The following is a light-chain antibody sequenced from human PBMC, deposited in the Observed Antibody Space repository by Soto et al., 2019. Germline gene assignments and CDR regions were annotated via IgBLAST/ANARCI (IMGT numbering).Light chain of an antibody. CDR3: CVYAANSNFL. J-gene: IGLJ2*01. Sequence: QSALTQPASVSGSPGQSITISCTGTASDVGSYKFVSWYQHLPDKAPKLIIFEVSERPSGISDRFSGSKSGNTASLTISGLQAEDEADYYCCVYAANSNFLFGGGTKVTVL. CDR2: EVS. V-gene: IGLV2-23*02. CDR1: ASDVGSYKF.